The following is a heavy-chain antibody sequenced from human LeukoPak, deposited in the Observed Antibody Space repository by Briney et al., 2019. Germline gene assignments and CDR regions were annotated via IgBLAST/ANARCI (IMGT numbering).Heavy chain of an antibody. V-gene: IGHV4-39*07. CDR3: ARVEMVATMTHFDY. Sequence: PSETLSLTCTVSGGSISSSSYYWGWIRQPPGKGLEWIGSIYYSGSTYYNPSLKSRVTISVDTSKNQFSLKLSSVTAADTAVYYCARVEMVATMTHFDYWGQGTLVTVSS. J-gene: IGHJ4*02. CDR2: IYYSGST. D-gene: IGHD5-12*01. CDR1: GGSISSSSYY.